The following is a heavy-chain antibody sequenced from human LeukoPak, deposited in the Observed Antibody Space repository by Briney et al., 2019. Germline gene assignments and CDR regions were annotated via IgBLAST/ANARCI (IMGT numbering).Heavy chain of an antibody. D-gene: IGHD3-10*01. V-gene: IGHV3-30-3*01. J-gene: IGHJ6*02. CDR3: AREPDYGSGSWPLYYYYGMDV. CDR2: ISYDGSNK. CDR1: GFTFSSYA. Sequence: GRSLRLSCAASGFTFSSYAMHWVRQAPGKGLEWVAVISYDGSNKYYADSVKGRFTISRDNSKNTLYLQMNSLRAEDTAVYYCAREPDYGSGSWPLYYYYGMDVWGQGTTVTVS.